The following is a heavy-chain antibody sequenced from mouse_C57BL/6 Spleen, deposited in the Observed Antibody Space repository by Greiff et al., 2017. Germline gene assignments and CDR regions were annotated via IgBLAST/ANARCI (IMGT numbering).Heavy chain of an antibody. CDR1: GFTFTDYY. CDR3: ARLGWDGYFDV. D-gene: IGHD4-1*01. CDR2: IRNKANGYTT. V-gene: IGHV7-3*01. J-gene: IGHJ1*03. Sequence: EVQLVESGGGLVQPGGSLSLSCAASGFTFTDYYMSWVRQPPGKALEWLGFIRNKANGYTTEYSASVKGRFTISRDNSQSILYLQMNALRAEDSATYYCARLGWDGYFDVWGTGTTVTVSS.